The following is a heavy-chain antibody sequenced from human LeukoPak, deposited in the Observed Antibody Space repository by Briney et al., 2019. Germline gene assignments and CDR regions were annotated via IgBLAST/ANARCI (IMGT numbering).Heavy chain of an antibody. D-gene: IGHD1-26*01. V-gene: IGHV4-59*01. CDR3: AGGWELDAFDI. Sequence: PSETLSLTCTVAGGSISSYYWSWIRQPPGKGLEWIGYIYYSGSTNYNPSLKSGVTISVDTSKNQFSLKLSSVTAADPAVYYCAGGWELDAFDIWGQGTMVTASS. CDR2: IYYSGST. J-gene: IGHJ3*02. CDR1: GGSISSYY.